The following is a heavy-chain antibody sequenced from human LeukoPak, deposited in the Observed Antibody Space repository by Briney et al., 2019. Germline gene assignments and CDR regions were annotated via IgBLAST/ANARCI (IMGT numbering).Heavy chain of an antibody. Sequence: SETLSLTCNVSGVSIGTHYWSWIRQSPGKGLEWIGFIYHSGTTNYNPSLKSRVTVSIDTSKNEFSLKLTSVTAADTAVYFCAREANYYGSGSYFEGTFDYWGQGSLVTVSS. D-gene: IGHD3-10*01. V-gene: IGHV4-59*11. CDR2: IYHSGTT. CDR3: AREANYYGSGSYFEGTFDY. CDR1: GVSIGTHY. J-gene: IGHJ4*02.